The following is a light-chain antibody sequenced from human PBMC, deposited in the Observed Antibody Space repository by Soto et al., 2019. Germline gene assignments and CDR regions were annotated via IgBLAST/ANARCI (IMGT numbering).Light chain of an antibody. CDR3: SSYAGSNNFV. J-gene: IGLJ1*01. Sequence: TQPPSASGSPGQSVTISCTGTSSDVGGYDYVSWYQQHPGKAPKLMIYEVTKRPSGVPDRFSGSKSGNTASPTVSGLQAEDEADYYCSSYAGSNNFVFGTGTKV. V-gene: IGLV2-8*01. CDR1: SSDVGGYDY. CDR2: EVT.